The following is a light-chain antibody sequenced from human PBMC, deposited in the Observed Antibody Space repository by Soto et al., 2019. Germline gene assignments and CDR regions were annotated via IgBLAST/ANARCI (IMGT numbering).Light chain of an antibody. CDR2: GAS. CDR3: QQYGSSPRT. CDR1: QSVISNF. J-gene: IGKJ1*01. V-gene: IGKV3-20*01. Sequence: EIVLAQSPGTLSLSPGERATLSCRASQSVISNFLAWYQQKPGQAPWLLIWGASNTAGGVPYRFSGSGSGTDFTLTISRLEPEDFAVYYCQQYGSSPRTFGQGTKVEI.